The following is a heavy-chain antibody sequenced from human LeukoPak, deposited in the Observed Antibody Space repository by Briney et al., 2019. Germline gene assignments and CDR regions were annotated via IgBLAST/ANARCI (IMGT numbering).Heavy chain of an antibody. CDR3: ARGAEGVAARTYYYYMDV. J-gene: IGHJ6*03. Sequence: SETLSLTCAVYGGSFSGYYWSWIRQPPGKGLEWIGEINHIGSTNYNPSLKSRVTISVDTSKNQFSLKLSSVSAADTDVYYCARGAEGVAARTYYYYMDVWGKGTTVTVSS. V-gene: IGHV4-34*01. CDR1: GGSFSGYY. CDR2: INHIGST. D-gene: IGHD6-6*01.